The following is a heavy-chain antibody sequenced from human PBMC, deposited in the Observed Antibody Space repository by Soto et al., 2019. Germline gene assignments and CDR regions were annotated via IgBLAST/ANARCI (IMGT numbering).Heavy chain of an antibody. Sequence: SVKVSCKASGGTFSSYAISWVRQAPGQGLEWMGGIIPIFGTANYAQKFQGRVTITADESTSTAYMELSSLRSEDTAVYYCAREGDSSGFDDAFDIWGQGTLVTVSS. CDR1: GGTFSSYA. CDR3: AREGDSSGFDDAFDI. J-gene: IGHJ3*02. D-gene: IGHD3-22*01. CDR2: IIPIFGTA. V-gene: IGHV1-69*13.